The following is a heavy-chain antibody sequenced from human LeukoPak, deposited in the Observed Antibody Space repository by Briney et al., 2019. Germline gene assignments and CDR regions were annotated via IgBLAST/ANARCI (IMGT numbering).Heavy chain of an antibody. CDR3: ARASETVPAAYYFDY. Sequence: PSETLSLTCTVSGGSISRYYWSWIRQPAGKGLEWIGRIYTSGSTNYNPSLKSRVTMSVDTSKNQFSLKLSSVTAADTAVYYCARASETVPAAYYFDYWGQGTLVTVSS. J-gene: IGHJ4*02. CDR2: IYTSGST. D-gene: IGHD2-2*01. V-gene: IGHV4-4*07. CDR1: GGSISRYY.